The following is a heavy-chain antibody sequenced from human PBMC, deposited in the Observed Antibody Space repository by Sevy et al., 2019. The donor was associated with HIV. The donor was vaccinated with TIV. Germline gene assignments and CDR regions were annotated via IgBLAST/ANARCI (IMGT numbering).Heavy chain of an antibody. Sequence: SETLSLTCSVSGGSINGDYWSWIRQPPGQALEWIGYIYYSGSTNYNPSLESRVTMSVDRSKNQFSLQLSSITAADTALHYCARGSRTFDYWGQGTLVTVSS. CDR1: GGSINGDY. J-gene: IGHJ4*02. D-gene: IGHD1-7*01. V-gene: IGHV4-59*12. CDR3: ARGSRTFDY. CDR2: IYYSGST.